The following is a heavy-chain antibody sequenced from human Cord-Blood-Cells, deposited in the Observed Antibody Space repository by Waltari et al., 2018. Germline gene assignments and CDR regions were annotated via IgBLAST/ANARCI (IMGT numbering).Heavy chain of an antibody. D-gene: IGHD6-6*01. CDR3: ARDYSSSFDAFDI. J-gene: IGHJ3*02. Sequence: WSWVRQPPGKGLEWLGEIYHSGSTNYNPSLKSRVTISVDKSKTQFSLKLSSVTAADTAVYYCARDYSSSFDAFDIWGQGTMVTVSS. CDR2: IYHSGST. V-gene: IGHV4-4*02.